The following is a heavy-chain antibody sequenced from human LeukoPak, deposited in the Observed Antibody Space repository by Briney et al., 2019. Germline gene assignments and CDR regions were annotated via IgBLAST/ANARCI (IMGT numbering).Heavy chain of an antibody. V-gene: IGHV3-20*04. CDR3: AREGRIYTYGPGSFDY. CDR1: GFTFDDYG. CDR2: FNWDGDST. Sequence: GGSLRLSCAASGFTFDDYGMSWVRQAPGKGLEWVSGFNWDGDSTGYADSVKGRFTISRDNAKNSLYLQMNSLRVDDTALYYCAREGRIYTYGPGSFDYWGQGTGVTVSS. D-gene: IGHD3-10*01. J-gene: IGHJ4*02.